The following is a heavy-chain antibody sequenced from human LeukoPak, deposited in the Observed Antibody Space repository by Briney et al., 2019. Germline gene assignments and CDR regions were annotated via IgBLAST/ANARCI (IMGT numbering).Heavy chain of an antibody. CDR1: GFTFSSYA. Sequence: GGSLRLSCAASGFTFSSYAMHWVRQAPGKGLEWVAVISYDGSNKYYADSVKGRFTISRDNSKNTLYLQMNSLRAEDTAVYYCARDNTYYYDSSGYYPLDYWGQGTLVTVPS. V-gene: IGHV3-30-3*01. CDR3: ARDNTYYYDSSGYYPLDY. CDR2: ISYDGSNK. J-gene: IGHJ4*02. D-gene: IGHD3-22*01.